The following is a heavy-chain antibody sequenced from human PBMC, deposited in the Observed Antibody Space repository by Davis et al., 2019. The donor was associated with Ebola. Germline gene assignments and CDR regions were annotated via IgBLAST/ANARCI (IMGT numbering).Heavy chain of an antibody. CDR2: ISYDGSKK. CDR1: GFTFEDYA. J-gene: IGHJ4*02. Sequence: GESLKISCAASGFTFEDYAMHWVRQAPGKGLEWVAAISYDGSKKGYADSVKGRFTISRDNSKNTLYLQMNSLRAEDTAVYYCRGSLKEVFDYWGQGTLVTVSS. CDR3: RGSLKEVFDY. V-gene: IGHV3-30*03. D-gene: IGHD1-26*01.